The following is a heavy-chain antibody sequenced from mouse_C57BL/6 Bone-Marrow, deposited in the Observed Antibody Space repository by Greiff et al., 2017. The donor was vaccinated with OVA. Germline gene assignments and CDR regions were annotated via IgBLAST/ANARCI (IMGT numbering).Heavy chain of an antibody. V-gene: IGHV1-83*01. CDR1: GYTFTSYV. CDR2: IYPGSGST. J-gene: IGHJ1*03. CDR3: ARWGDSMKRYFDV. Sequence: VQLQQSGPELVKPGASVKMSCKASGYTFTSYVMHWVKQKPGQGLEWIGDIYPGSGSTNYNEKFKSKATLTVDTSSSTAYMQLSSLTSEDSAVYYCARWGDSMKRYFDVWGTGTTVTVSS. D-gene: IGHD2-10*02.